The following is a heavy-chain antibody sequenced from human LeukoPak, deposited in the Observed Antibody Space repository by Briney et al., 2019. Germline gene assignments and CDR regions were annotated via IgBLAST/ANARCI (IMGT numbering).Heavy chain of an antibody. D-gene: IGHD2-2*01. CDR1: GYTFSNFG. J-gene: IGHJ4*02. CDR2: ISGNNDNP. Sequence: SVRVSCKTSGYTFSNFGINWVRQAPGQGLEWMGWISGNNDNPNYGQKFQGRFTVTTDSSTSTAYMELKNLTFDDTAVYYCARDGTSTDDYWGQGTLVTVSS. V-gene: IGHV1-18*01. CDR3: ARDGTSTDDY.